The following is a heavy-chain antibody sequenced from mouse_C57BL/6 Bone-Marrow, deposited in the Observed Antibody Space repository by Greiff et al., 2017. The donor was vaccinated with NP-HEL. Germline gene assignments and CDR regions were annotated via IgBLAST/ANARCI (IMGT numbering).Heavy chain of an antibody. V-gene: IGHV1-81*01. J-gene: IGHJ1*03. D-gene: IGHD1-1*01. CDR3: ARRGDYYSSSPRYFDG. Sequence: QVQLQQSGAELARPGASVKLSCKASGYTFTSYGISWVKQRPGQGLEWIGEIYPRSGNTYYNDKFKGKATLTADKSSSTAYMELRSLTSEDSAVYFCARRGDYYSSSPRYFDGGGTGTTVTVSS. CDR2: IYPRSGNT. CDR1: GYTFTSYG.